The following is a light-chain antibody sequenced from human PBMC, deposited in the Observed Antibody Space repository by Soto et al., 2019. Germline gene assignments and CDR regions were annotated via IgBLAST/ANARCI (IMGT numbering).Light chain of an antibody. V-gene: IGLV2-14*01. J-gene: IGLJ1*01. Sequence: ALTQPASLSGSTGESITISCTGTIRDVGGHNYVSWYQQYPGKAPKVMIYEVTNRPSGVSNRFSGSKSGNTASLTISGLQTDDEADYYCSSYVTRRTYVHGTGTRVTV. CDR3: SSYVTRRTYV. CDR2: EVT. CDR1: IRDVGGHNY.